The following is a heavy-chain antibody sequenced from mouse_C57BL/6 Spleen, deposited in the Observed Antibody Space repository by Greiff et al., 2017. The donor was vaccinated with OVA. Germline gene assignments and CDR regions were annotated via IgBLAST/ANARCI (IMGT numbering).Heavy chain of an antibody. CDR3: TRLGKDWYFDV. Sequence: EVQRVESGAGLVKPGGSLKLSCAASGFTFSSYAMSWVRQTPEKRLEWVAYISSGGDYIYYADTVKGRFTISRDNARNTLYLQMSSLKSEDTAMYYCTRLGKDWYFDVWGTGTTVTVSS. J-gene: IGHJ1*03. V-gene: IGHV5-9-1*02. D-gene: IGHD4-1*01. CDR2: ISSGGDYI. CDR1: GFTFSSYA.